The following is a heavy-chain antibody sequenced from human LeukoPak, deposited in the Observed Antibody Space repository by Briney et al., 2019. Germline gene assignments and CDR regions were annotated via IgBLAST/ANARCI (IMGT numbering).Heavy chain of an antibody. CDR2: ISGSGGST. CDR1: GFTFSSYA. CDR3: AKVGGYYDSSGYYYXDX. D-gene: IGHD3-22*01. J-gene: IGHJ4*02. V-gene: IGHV3-23*01. Sequence: GGSLRLSCAASGFTFSSYAMSWVRQAPGKGLEWVSAISGSGGSTYYADSVKGRFTISRDNYKNTLYLQMNSLRAEDTAVYYCAKVGGYYDSSGYYYXDXXGQGXLVTV.